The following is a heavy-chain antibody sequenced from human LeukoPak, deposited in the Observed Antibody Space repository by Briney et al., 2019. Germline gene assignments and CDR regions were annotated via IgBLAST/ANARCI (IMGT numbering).Heavy chain of an antibody. CDR2: ISSSSSYI. Sequence: GGSLRLSCVASGFTFSSYSMNWVRQAPGKGLEWVSSISSSSSYIYYADSVKGRFTISRDNAKNSLHLQMNSLRAEDTAVYYCAKFIAAPFYFDYWGQGTLVTVSS. CDR3: AKFIAAPFYFDY. J-gene: IGHJ4*02. V-gene: IGHV3-21*01. D-gene: IGHD6-13*01. CDR1: GFTFSSYS.